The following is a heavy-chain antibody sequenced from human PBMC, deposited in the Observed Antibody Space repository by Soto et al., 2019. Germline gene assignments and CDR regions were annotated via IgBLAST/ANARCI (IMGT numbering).Heavy chain of an antibody. CDR1: GGSIITTSYS. J-gene: IGHJ4*01. CDR2: GLRHEFV. CDR3: VAGPDHAKSAY. V-gene: IGHV4-61*05. Sequence: SETLSLTCTVSGGSIITTSYSWGWIRRPPGKGLEWLGYGLRHEFVGTNPSLTSRVTISVDTSKKQFSLRLNSVTAADTAVYYCVAGPDHAKSAYWGQGTLVTVSS.